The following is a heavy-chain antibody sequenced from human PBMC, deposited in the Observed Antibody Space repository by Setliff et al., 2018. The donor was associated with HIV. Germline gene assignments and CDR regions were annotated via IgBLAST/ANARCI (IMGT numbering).Heavy chain of an antibody. Sequence: GASVKVSCKASGGSFSSYGINLLRQAPGQGLEWMGGMVPVIGAAQYAQKFQGRITLTRDTSANTAYMELSSLRSDDTAVYFCTRGALLAVFDFDYWGHGTLVTVSS. D-gene: IGHD3-10*01. J-gene: IGHJ4*01. CDR2: MVPVIGAA. CDR3: TRGALLAVFDFDY. V-gene: IGHV1-69*05. CDR1: GGSFSSYG.